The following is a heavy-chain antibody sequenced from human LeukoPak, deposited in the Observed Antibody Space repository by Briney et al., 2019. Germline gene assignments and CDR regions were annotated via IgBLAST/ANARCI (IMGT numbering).Heavy chain of an antibody. V-gene: IGHV4-30-2*01. J-gene: IGHJ4*02. D-gene: IGHD1-1*01. Sequence: PSETLSLTCTVSGGFISSGGYYWSWIRQPPGKGLEWIGYIYHSGSTYYNPSLKSRVTISVDRSKNQFSLKLSSVTAADTAVYYCASSVNWRSRGVDYWGQGTLVTVSS. CDR1: GGFISSGGYY. CDR2: IYHSGST. CDR3: ASSVNWRSRGVDY.